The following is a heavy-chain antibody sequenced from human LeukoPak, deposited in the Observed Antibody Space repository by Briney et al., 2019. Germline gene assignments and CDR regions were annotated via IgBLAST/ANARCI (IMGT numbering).Heavy chain of an antibody. Sequence: GGSLRLSCAASGFSFSAYGVHWVRQAPGKGLEWVAVIWYDGSSKDYADSVKGRFTFSRDNSKNALYLQMNSLTVEDTAVYYCARSQSSSLIDYWGQGTLVTVSS. V-gene: IGHV3-33*01. CDR2: IWYDGSSK. CDR1: GFSFSAYG. CDR3: ARSQSSSLIDY. J-gene: IGHJ4*02. D-gene: IGHD6-13*01.